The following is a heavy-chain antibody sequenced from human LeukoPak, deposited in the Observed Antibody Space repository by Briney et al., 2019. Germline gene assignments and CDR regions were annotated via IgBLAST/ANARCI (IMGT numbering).Heavy chain of an antibody. V-gene: IGHV3-21*01. J-gene: IGHJ4*01. CDR3: SRDSYCSGGSCYCLFDL. D-gene: IGHD2-15*01. CDR1: GFTFSSYI. CDR2: ISSSSSYI. Sequence: GGPLRLSCAASGFTFSSYIMNWVRQAPGKGLEWVSFISSSSSYIYYADSVKGRFTVSRDNAKNSLYLQMNSLRAEDTAIYYCSRDSYCSGGSCYCLFDLWGHGTLFTVSP.